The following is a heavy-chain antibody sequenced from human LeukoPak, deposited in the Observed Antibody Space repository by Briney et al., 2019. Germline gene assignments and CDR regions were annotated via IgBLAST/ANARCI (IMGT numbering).Heavy chain of an antibody. CDR1: GGSIDITNY. D-gene: IGHD1-26*01. CDR2: IAHDGTT. J-gene: IGHJ4*02. CDR3: TREDRPYCPFAY. V-gene: IGHV4-4*02. Sequence: PSETLSLTCGVSGGSIDITNYWSWVRQAPGKGLEWIGEIAHDGTTNYNPSLRSRVAMSFDRANNQFSLNLTSVTAADTAVYYCTREDRPYCPFAYWGQGVLVTVSS.